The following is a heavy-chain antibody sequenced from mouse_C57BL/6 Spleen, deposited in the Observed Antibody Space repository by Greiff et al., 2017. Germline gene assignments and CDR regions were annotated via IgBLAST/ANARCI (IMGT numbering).Heavy chain of an antibody. CDR1: GYTFTSYT. CDR3: ARRIARGIVTTYYFDY. J-gene: IGHJ2*01. Sequence: QVQLKESGAELARPGASVKMSCKASGYTFTSYTMHWVKQRPGQGLEWIGYINPSSGYTKYNQKFKDKATLTADKSSSTAYMQLSSLTSEDSAVXYCARRIARGIVTTYYFDYWGQGTTLTVSS. V-gene: IGHV1-4*01. D-gene: IGHD2-5*01. CDR2: INPSSGYT.